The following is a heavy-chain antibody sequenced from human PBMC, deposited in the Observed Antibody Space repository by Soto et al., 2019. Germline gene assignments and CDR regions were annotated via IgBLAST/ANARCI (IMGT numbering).Heavy chain of an antibody. CDR3: AEVIAAAADCDY. J-gene: IGHJ4*02. CDR1: GYTFTSYG. D-gene: IGHD6-13*01. Sequence: QVQLVQSGAEVKKPGASVKVSCKASGYTFTSYGISWVRQAPGQGLEWMGWISAYNGNTNYAQKLQGRVTMTPDTSTNTAYMELRNLRSDDTAVYYCAEVIAAAADCDYWGQGTLVTVSS. CDR2: ISAYNGNT. V-gene: IGHV1-18*01.